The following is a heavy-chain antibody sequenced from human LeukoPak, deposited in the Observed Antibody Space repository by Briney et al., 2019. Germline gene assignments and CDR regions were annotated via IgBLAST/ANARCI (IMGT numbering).Heavy chain of an antibody. D-gene: IGHD4-23*01. J-gene: IGHJ4*02. CDR1: GGSISSGGYS. Sequence: PSETLSLTCAVSGGSISSGGYSWSWLRQPPGKGLEWIGYIYHSGSTNYNPSLKSRVTMSVDTSKNHFSLKLSSVTAADTAVYYCARDRWGQYYFDYWGQGTLVTVSS. CDR3: ARDRWGQYYFDY. V-gene: IGHV4-30-2*01. CDR2: IYHSGST.